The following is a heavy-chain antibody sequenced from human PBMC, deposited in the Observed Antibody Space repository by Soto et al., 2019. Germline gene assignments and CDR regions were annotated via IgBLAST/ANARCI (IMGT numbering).Heavy chain of an antibody. D-gene: IGHD3-10*01. CDR3: ARGVGFGYYYYHMDL. Sequence: SETLSLTCTVSGDSVTSVSDYWSWIRQPPGKGLEWIGYIYYSGSADYNPSLGSRVTISIDTSKNQFSLKLTSVTAADTAVYYCARGVGFGYYYYHMDLWGQGTTVTSP. CDR1: GDSVTSVSDY. V-gene: IGHV4-61*01. CDR2: IYYSGSA. J-gene: IGHJ6*02.